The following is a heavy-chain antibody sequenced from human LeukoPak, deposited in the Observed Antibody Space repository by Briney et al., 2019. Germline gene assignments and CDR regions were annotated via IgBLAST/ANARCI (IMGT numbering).Heavy chain of an antibody. D-gene: IGHD5-18*01. CDR1: GFTFSSYA. J-gene: IGHJ4*02. V-gene: IGHV3-23*01. Sequence: GGSLRLSCAASGFTFSSYAMSWVRQAPGKGLEWVSTISNSDGKTYYADSVKGRFTIPRDNSKNTLYLQMNSLRAEDTAVYYCARELIQLWLRGFIGYWGEGALVTVSS. CDR2: ISNSDGKT. CDR3: ARELIQLWLRGFIGY.